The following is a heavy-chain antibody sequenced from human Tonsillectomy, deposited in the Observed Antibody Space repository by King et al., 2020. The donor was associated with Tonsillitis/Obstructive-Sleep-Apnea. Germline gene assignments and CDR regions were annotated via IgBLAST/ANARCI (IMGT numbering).Heavy chain of an antibody. CDR3: ARDSMSHYYDSSGYYPFNY. CDR2: ISPHNGHT. Sequence: VQLVESGAEVKKPGASVKVSCKASGYTFTSYGISWVRQAPGQGLEWMAWISPHNGHTNYAQKLQGRVTMTTETSTSTAYMELRSLRSDDTAVYYCARDSMSHYYDSSGYYPFNYWGQGTLVTVSS. V-gene: IGHV1-18*01. D-gene: IGHD3-22*01. J-gene: IGHJ4*02. CDR1: GYTFTSYG.